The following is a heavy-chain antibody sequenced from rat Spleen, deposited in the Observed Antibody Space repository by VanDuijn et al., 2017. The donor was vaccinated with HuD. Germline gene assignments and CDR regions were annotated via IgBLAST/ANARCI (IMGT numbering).Heavy chain of an antibody. Sequence: EVRLVESGGGLVQPGRSLKLSCAASGFNFSDYGMAWVRQAAAKGLEWVATISYDGRKAYYRGSVKCRFPISRDNSENTVYLQMNSLRSGNTATYYCAVAGFGCWGQGIMVTVSS. CDR3: AVAGFGC. J-gene: IGHJ2*01. D-gene: IGHD4-4*01. CDR1: GFNFSDYG. V-gene: IGHV5-29*01. CDR2: ISYDGRKA.